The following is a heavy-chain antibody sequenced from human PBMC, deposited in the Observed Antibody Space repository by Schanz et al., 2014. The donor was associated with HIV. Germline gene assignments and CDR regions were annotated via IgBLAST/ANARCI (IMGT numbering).Heavy chain of an antibody. CDR3: ARENPLYYYLHGGPFDI. V-gene: IGHV3-9*01. J-gene: IGHJ3*02. CDR2: ISWNSDSK. CDR1: GFIFDDYA. D-gene: IGHD3-10*01. Sequence: EVRLVESGGGLIQPGGSLRLSCAASGFIFDDYAMHWARQAPGKGLEWVSGISWNSDSKGYAGSVKGRFTISRDNSQNTMYLQMNRLRAEDTAVYYCARENPLYYYLHGGPFDIWGQGTMVTVSS.